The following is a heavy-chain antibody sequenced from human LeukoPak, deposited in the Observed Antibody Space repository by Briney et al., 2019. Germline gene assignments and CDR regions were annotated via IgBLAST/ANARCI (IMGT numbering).Heavy chain of an antibody. D-gene: IGHD3-22*01. CDR2: IYSGGST. J-gene: IGHJ4*02. CDR1: GFTVSSNY. Sequence: PGGSLRFSCAASGFTVSSNYMSWVRQAPGKGLEWVSVIYSGGSTYYADSVKGRFTISRDTSKNTLYLQMNSLRAEDTAVYYCARVRYYYDKSYFDYWGQGTLVTVSS. V-gene: IGHV3-53*01. CDR3: ARVRYYYDKSYFDY.